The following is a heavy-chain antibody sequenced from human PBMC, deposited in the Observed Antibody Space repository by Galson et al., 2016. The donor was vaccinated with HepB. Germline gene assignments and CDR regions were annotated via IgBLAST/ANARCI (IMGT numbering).Heavy chain of an antibody. CDR3: ARHWGRNIRIDY. CDR1: GGAVKTFS. CDR2: IYHSGTT. V-gene: IGHV4-59*08. J-gene: IGHJ4*02. D-gene: IGHD3-16*01. Sequence: SETLSLTCSVSGGAVKTFSWSWIRQSPGKGLEWIGYIYHSGTTYYNPSLKSRVTISIDTWNNKFSLKMTGMTASDTAVYYCARHWGRNIRIDYWGQGTLVTVSS.